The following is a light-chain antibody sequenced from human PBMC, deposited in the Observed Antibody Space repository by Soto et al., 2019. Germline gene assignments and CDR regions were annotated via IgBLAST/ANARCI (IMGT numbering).Light chain of an antibody. CDR2: DAS. V-gene: IGKV3-20*01. CDR1: QSVSSNY. J-gene: IGKJ5*01. Sequence: EIVWTQSPGTLSLSPGERATLSCRASQSVSSNYLAWYQQKPGQAPRLLIYDASSRPTGIPDRFSGSGSGTDFTLTISRLEPEDFAVYYCQRYGNSPITFGQGTRLEIK. CDR3: QRYGNSPIT.